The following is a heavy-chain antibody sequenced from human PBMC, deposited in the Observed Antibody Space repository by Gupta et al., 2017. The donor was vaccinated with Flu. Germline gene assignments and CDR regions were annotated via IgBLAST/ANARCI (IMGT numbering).Heavy chain of an antibody. CDR1: GSTFTGYY. V-gene: IGHV1-2*02. CDR3: ARDGKDIVVVPAAIDNYYYYGMDV. J-gene: IGHJ6*02. CDR2: INPNSGGT. D-gene: IGHD2-2*01. Sequence: QVQLVQSGAEVKKPGASVKVSCKASGSTFTGYYMHWVRQAPGQGLEWMGWINPNSGGTNYAQKFQGRVTMTRDTSISTAYMELSRLRSDDTAVYYCARDGKDIVVVPAAIDNYYYYGMDVWGQGTTVTVSS.